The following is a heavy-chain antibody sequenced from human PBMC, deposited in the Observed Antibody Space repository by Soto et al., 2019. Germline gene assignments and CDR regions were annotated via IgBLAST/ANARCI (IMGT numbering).Heavy chain of an antibody. CDR1: GGSISSYY. V-gene: IGHV4-59*01. CDR3: AGSGHAGDCYSVDY. CDR2: IYYSGST. J-gene: IGHJ4*02. D-gene: IGHD2-21*02. Sequence: PSETLSLTCTVSGGSISSYYWSWIRQPPGKGLEWIGYIYYSGSTNYNPSLKSRVTISVDTSKNQFSLKLSSVTAADTAVYYCAGSGHAGDCYSVDYWGQGTLVTVSS.